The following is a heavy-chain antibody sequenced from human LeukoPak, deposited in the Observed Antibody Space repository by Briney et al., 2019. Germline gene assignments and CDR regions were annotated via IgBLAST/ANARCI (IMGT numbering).Heavy chain of an antibody. Sequence: GGSLRLSCAASGFTFSSYSMNWVRQAPGKGLEWVSYISSSSSTIYYADSVKGRFTISRDNAKNSLYLQMNSLRAEDTAVYYCARHAGALYYYSYMDVWGKGTTVTVSS. V-gene: IGHV3-48*01. CDR1: GFTFSSYS. J-gene: IGHJ6*03. CDR3: ARHAGALYYYSYMDV. CDR2: ISSSSSTI.